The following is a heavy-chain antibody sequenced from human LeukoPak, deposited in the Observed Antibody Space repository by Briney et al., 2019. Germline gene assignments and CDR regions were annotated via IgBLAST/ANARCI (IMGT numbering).Heavy chain of an antibody. D-gene: IGHD2-15*01. V-gene: IGHV4-34*01. Sequence: PSETLSLTCTVSGGSISSYYWSWIRQPPGKGLEWIGEINHSGSTNYNPSLKSRVTISVDTSKNQFSLKLSSVTAADTAVYYCARGHLYCSGGSCLFDYWGQGTLVTVSS. CDR2: INHSGST. J-gene: IGHJ4*02. CDR3: ARGHLYCSGGSCLFDY. CDR1: GGSISSYY.